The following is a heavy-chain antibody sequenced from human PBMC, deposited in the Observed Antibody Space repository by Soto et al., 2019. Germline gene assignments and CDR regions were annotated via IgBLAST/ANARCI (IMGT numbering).Heavy chain of an antibody. CDR2: FDPEDGET. CDR3: ATIAYYYDSSGYYPFDY. D-gene: IGHD3-22*01. V-gene: IGHV1-24*01. CDR1: GYTLTELS. Sequence: ASVKVSCKVSGYTLTELSMHWVRQAPGKGLEWMGGFDPEDGETIYAQKFQGRVTMTEDTSTDTAYMELSSLRSEDTAVYYCATIAYYYDSSGYYPFDYWGQGTLVTVSS. J-gene: IGHJ4*02.